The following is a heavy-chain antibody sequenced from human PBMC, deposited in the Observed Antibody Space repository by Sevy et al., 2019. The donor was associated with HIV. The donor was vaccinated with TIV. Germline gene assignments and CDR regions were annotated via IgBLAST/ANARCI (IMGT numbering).Heavy chain of an antibody. Sequence: GEPLKISCAASGFTFSNYYMNWVRQGPGKGLVWVARLNGDGSDINYADSVRGRFTISRDNTKNTLYLQMSSLRGEDTAVYYCFVRIRDSSEIDYWGQGTLVTVSS. CDR3: FVRIRDSSEIDY. CDR1: GFTFSNYY. V-gene: IGHV3-74*01. D-gene: IGHD6-6*01. J-gene: IGHJ4*02. CDR2: LNGDGSDI.